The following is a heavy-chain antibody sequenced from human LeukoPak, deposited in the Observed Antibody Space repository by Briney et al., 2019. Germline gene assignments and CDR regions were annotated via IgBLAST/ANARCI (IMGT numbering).Heavy chain of an antibody. V-gene: IGHV1-2*06. CDR2: INPNSGGT. J-gene: IGHJ4*02. Sequence: ASVKVSCKAPGYTFTGYYMHWVRQAPGQGLEWMGRINPNSGGTNYAQKFQGRVTITRNTSISTAYMELSSLRSEDTAVYYCAREEDYGDYLDYWGQGTLVTVSS. D-gene: IGHD4-17*01. CDR3: AREEDYGDYLDY. CDR1: GYTFTGYY.